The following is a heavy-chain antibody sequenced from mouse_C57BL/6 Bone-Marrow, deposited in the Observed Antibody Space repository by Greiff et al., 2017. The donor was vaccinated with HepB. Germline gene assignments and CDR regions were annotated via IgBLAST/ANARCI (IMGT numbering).Heavy chain of an antibody. J-gene: IGHJ2*01. CDR3: ARPQTALDY. CDR2: IDPSDSYT. Sequence: QVQLQQPGAELVKPGASVKLSCKASGYTFTSYWMQWVKQRPGQGLEWIGEIDPSDSYTNYNQKFKGKATLTVDTSSSTAYMQHSSLTSEDSAVYYCARPQTALDYWGQGTTLTVSS. D-gene: IGHD3-2*01. V-gene: IGHV1-50*01. CDR1: GYTFTSYW.